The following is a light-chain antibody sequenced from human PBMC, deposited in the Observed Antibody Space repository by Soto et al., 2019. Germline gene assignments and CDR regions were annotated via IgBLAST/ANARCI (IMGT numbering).Light chain of an antibody. J-gene: IGKJ4*01. CDR1: QGLGVW. CDR2: GAS. Sequence: DIQMTQSPSSVSASVGDRVTITCRASQGLGVWLGWYQQKPGKAPQLLIFGASGLQSGVPSRFSGSGSGTDFTLTISSLQPEDFATYYCRQAYSFPLTFGGGTKVDIK. CDR3: RQAYSFPLT. V-gene: IGKV1-12*01.